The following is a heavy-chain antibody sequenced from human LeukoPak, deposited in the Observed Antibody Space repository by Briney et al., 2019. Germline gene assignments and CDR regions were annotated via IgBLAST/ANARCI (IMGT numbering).Heavy chain of an antibody. CDR1: GFTFSSYW. V-gene: IGHV3-7*01. D-gene: IGHD3-10*01. J-gene: IGHJ4*02. CDR3: ARYASGSYHLDY. CDR2: IKPDGSET. Sequence: GGSLRLSXAVSGFTFSSYWMSWVRQSPGKGLEWLAKIKPDGSETNHVDSVRGRFTISRDNAKNSLNLQMNSLRAEDTAVYYCARYASGSYHLDYWGQGNLVTVSS.